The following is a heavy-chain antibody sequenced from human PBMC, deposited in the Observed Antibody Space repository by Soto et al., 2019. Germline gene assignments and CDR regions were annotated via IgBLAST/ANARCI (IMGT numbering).Heavy chain of an antibody. D-gene: IGHD3-22*01. CDR1: GFTFSSYA. Sequence: PGGSLRLSCTASGFTFSSYAMSWVRQAPGKGLEWVSGISGSGGGTYYADSMKGRFTISRANSKNTLYLQVSGQRAEDTAVYYCAKDGDKAYYDSSGYFGSWGQGTQVTVSS. CDR3: AKDGDKAYYDSSGYFGS. J-gene: IGHJ4*02. V-gene: IGHV3-23*01. CDR2: ISGSGGGT.